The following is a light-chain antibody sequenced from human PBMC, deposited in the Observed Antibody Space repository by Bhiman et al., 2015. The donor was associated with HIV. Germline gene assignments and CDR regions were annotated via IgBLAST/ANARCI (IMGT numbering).Light chain of an antibody. CDR1: SGDVGDYKY. CDR2: DVA. J-gene: IGLJ1*01. Sequence: QSALTQPASVSGSPGQSITISCSGTSGDVGDYKYVSWYQQHPGKAPKLMIYDVAKRPSGVSHRFSGSRSGNTASLTISGLQADDEADYYCSSYSSTTVYVFGTGTRVVVL. V-gene: IGLV2-14*03. CDR3: SSYSSTTVYV.